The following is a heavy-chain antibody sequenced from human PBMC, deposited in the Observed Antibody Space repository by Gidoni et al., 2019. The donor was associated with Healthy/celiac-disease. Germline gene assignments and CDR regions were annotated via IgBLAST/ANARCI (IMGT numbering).Heavy chain of an antibody. CDR1: GGSISSSSYY. J-gene: IGHJ5*02. CDR3: ARDRFGVVIMPYWFDP. CDR2: IYYSWST. V-gene: IGHV4-39*07. Sequence: QLQLQESGPGLVKPSETLSLTCTVSGGSISSSSYYWGWIRQPPGKGLEWIGSIYYSWSTYYNPSLKSRVTISVDTSKNQFSLKLSSVTAADTAVYYCARDRFGVVIMPYWFDPWGQGTLVTVSS. D-gene: IGHD3-3*01.